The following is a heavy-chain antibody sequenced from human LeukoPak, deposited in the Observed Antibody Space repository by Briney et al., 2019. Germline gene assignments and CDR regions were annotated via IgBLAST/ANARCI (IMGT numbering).Heavy chain of an antibody. J-gene: IGHJ6*02. D-gene: IGHD6-19*01. Sequence: SETLSLTCAVYGGSFSGYYWSWIRQPPGKGLEWIGEINHSGSTNYNPSLKSRVTISVDTSKNQFSLKLSSVTAADTAVYYCARVGQLGGWYYYYGMDVWGQGTTVTVSS. CDR1: GGSFSGYY. V-gene: IGHV4-34*01. CDR2: INHSGST. CDR3: ARVGQLGGWYYYYGMDV.